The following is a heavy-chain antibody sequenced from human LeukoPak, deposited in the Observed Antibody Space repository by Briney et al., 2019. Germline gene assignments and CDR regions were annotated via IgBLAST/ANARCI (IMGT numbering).Heavy chain of an antibody. J-gene: IGHJ4*02. CDR1: GYTFTSYG. CDR3: ARDIAVTNFDY. CDR2: ISANNGDT. V-gene: IGHV1-18*01. D-gene: IGHD6-19*01. Sequence: ASVKVSCKASGYTFTSYGISWVRQAPGQGLEWMGRISANNGDTDYAQSLQGRVTLTTDTSTNTAYMELRSLTSDDTAVYYCARDIAVTNFDYWGQGTLVTVSS.